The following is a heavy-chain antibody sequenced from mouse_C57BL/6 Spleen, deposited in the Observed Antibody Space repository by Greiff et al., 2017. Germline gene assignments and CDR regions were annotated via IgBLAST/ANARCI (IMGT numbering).Heavy chain of an antibody. CDR1: GYTFTSYW. V-gene: IGHV1-52*01. Sequence: QVQLQQPGAELVRPGSSVKLSCKASGYTFTSYWMHWVKQRPIQGLEWIGNIDPSDSETHYNQKFKDKATLTVDKSSSTAYMQLSSLTSEDSTVYYCARSGIGVFSYWGQRTLVTVSA. CDR3: ARSGIGVFSY. J-gene: IGHJ3*01. D-gene: IGHD3-1*01. CDR2: IDPSDSET.